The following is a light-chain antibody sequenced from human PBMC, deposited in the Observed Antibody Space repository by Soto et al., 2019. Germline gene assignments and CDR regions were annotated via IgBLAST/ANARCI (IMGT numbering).Light chain of an antibody. V-gene: IGLV1-40*01. CDR1: SSNIGAGYD. CDR3: QSFDSSLSGWV. Sequence: QSVLTQPPSVSAAPGQRVTISCTGSSSNIGAGYDVHWYQQLPGTAPKLLVSGDTNRPSGVPDRFSGSKSGTSASLAIPGLRAEDEPDYYCQSFDSSLSGWVFGGGTKLTVL. J-gene: IGLJ3*02. CDR2: GDT.